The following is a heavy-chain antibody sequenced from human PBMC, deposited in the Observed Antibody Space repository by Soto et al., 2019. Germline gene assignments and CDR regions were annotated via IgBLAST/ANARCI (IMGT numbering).Heavy chain of an antibody. CDR1: GFTFSNDA. V-gene: IGHV3-23*01. Sequence: EVQLLESGGGLVQPGGSLRLSCAASGFTFSNDAMTWVRQAPGKGLEWVSSINQNGDETYHADSVKGRFTISRDNSKNIMYLQMSSLRAEDTAVYYCAKRRYRGGFVDYWGQGTLVAVSS. D-gene: IGHD3-16*02. CDR3: AKRRYRGGFVDY. J-gene: IGHJ4*02. CDR2: INQNGDET.